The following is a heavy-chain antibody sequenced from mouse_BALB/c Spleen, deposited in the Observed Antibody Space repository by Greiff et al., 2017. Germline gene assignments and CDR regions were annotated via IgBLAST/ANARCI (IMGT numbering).Heavy chain of an antibody. V-gene: IGHV1-54*01. CDR1: GYAFTNYL. Sequence: QVQLKESGAELVRPGTSVKVSCKASGYAFTNYLIEWVKQRPGQGLEWIGVINPGSGGTNYNEKFKGKATLTADKSSSTAYMQLSSLTSDDSAVYFCARRGDYNAMDYWGQGTSVTVSS. J-gene: IGHJ4*01. CDR2: INPGSGGT. CDR3: ARRGDYNAMDY.